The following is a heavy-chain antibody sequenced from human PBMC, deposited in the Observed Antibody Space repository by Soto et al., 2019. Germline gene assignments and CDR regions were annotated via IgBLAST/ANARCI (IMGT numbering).Heavy chain of an antibody. V-gene: IGHV2-5*02. CDR3: APIRRGSSFDY. CDR2: IYWDDDK. CDR1: GFSLSTSGVG. J-gene: IGHJ4*02. Sequence: QITLKESGPTLVKPTQTLTLTCTFSGFSLSTSGVGVGWIRQPPGKALEWLALIYWDDDKRYSPSLKSRLTITKDTSKNQVVLTITTIAPVDTATYYCAPIRRGSSFDYCGQGTLVTVSS. D-gene: IGHD1-26*01.